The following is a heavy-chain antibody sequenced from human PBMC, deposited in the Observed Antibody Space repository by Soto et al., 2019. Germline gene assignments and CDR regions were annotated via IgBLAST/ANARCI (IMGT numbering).Heavy chain of an antibody. J-gene: IGHJ4*02. CDR3: ARLGFPGAIYFDS. CDR1: GYNFTTFW. CDR2: IYPGDSET. Sequence: GESLKISCKGSGYNFTTFWIGWVRQMPGKGLEWMGIIYPGDSETKYSPDFEGQVTISADRSTSTAYLQWRSLRASDTAMYYCARLGFPGAIYFDSWGLGTLLTVSS. V-gene: IGHV5-51*01.